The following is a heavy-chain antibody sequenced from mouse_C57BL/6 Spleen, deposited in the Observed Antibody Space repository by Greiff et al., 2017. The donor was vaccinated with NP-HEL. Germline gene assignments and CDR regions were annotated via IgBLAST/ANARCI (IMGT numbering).Heavy chain of an antibody. J-gene: IGHJ2*01. CDR3: ARWGTTVVVPFDY. CDR1: GYTFTDYN. V-gene: IGHV1-22*01. Sequence: EVQLQQSGPELVKPGASVKMSCKASGYTFTDYNMHWVKQSHGKSLEWIGYINPNNGGTSYKQKFKGKATLTVNKSSSTAYMELRSLTSEDSAVYYCARWGTTVVVPFDYWGQGTTLTVSS. D-gene: IGHD1-1*01. CDR2: INPNNGGT.